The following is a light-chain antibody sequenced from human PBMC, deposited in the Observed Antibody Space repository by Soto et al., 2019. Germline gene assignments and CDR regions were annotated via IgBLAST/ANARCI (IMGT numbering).Light chain of an antibody. CDR1: QTISSW. Sequence: DIQMTQSPSTLSGSVGDRVTITCRASQTISSWLAWYQQKPGKAPKLLIYKASSLESGVPSRFSGRGSGTTFTLTISSLQPVDFATFYCQQYNTYSPTFGGGTKVDI. CDR3: QQYNTYSPT. V-gene: IGKV1-5*03. CDR2: KAS. J-gene: IGKJ4*01.